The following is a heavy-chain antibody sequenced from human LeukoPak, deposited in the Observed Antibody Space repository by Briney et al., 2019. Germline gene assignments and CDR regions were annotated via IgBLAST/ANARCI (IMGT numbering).Heavy chain of an antibody. CDR2: ISKSGTST. CDR3: ARVRSSGSPLDY. D-gene: IGHD3-10*01. J-gene: IGHJ4*02. CDR1: GFTLSDYY. V-gene: IGHV3-11*05. Sequence: PGGSLRLSCAASGFTLSDYYMSWIRQGPGKGLECVSYISKSGTSTKYADSVKGRFSISRDNAKQSLYLQLNSLTAEDTAVYYCARVRSSGSPLDYWGQGTLVTVSS.